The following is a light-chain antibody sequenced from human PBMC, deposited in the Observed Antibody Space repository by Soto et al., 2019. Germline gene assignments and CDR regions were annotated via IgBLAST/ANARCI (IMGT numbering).Light chain of an antibody. CDR1: SSDVGGYNY. Sequence: QSALTQPASVSGSPGQSITISCTGTSSDVGGYNYVSWYQQHPGKVPKLMIYDVSNRPSGVYNRFSGSKSSNTASLTISGLHAEGEADYYCSSYTSSSTLYVFGTGTKRTVL. V-gene: IGLV2-14*01. J-gene: IGLJ1*01. CDR3: SSYTSSSTLYV. CDR2: DVS.